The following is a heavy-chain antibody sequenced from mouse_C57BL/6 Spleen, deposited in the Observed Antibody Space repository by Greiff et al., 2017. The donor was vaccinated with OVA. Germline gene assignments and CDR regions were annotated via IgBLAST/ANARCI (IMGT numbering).Heavy chain of an antibody. Sequence: VHLVESGAELVRPGASVTLSCKASGYTFTDYEMHWVKQTPVHGLEWIGAIDPETGGTAYNQKFKGKAILTADKSSSTAYMELRSLTSEDSAVYYCTRRGFGFAYWGQGTLVTVSA. CDR2: IDPETGGT. CDR3: TRRGFGFAY. CDR1: GYTFTDYE. J-gene: IGHJ3*01. V-gene: IGHV1-15*01.